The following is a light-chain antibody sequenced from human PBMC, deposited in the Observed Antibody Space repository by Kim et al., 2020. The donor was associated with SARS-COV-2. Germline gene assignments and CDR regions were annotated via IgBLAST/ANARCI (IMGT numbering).Light chain of an antibody. J-gene: IGKJ2*01. CDR2: GAS. Sequence: SPRERAPLSRTASLSVSSSLALYQKKPGQAPRLVIYGASTTAAGVPARCSGSVSGAEFTLTISDLQTEDCAVYYCEKYNKWMYTFGQGTKGDIK. V-gene: IGKV3D-15*01. CDR3: EKYNKWMYT. CDR1: LSVSSS.